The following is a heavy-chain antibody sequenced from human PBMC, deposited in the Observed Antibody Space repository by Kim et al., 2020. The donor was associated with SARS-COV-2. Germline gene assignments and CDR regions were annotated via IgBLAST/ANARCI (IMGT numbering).Heavy chain of an antibody. D-gene: IGHD4-17*01. J-gene: IGHJ4*02. CDR3: ARGGVDYGDYYFDY. Sequence: NPSPKSRVTISVDTSKNQFSLELSSVTAADTAVYYCARGGVDYGDYYFDYWGQGTLVTVSS. V-gene: IGHV4-59*09.